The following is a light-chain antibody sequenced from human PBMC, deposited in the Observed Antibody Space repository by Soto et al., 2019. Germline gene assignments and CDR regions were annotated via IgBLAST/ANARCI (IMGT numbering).Light chain of an antibody. CDR1: QGISSY. Sequence: QLRLSPNSLSSTVGNSVPIPCRGSQGISSYLAWYQQKPGKAPKLLIYAASTLQSGVPSRFSGSGSGTDFTLTISSLQPEDFATYYCQQLNSYPPTFGGGTKVDIK. CDR2: AAS. CDR3: QQLNSYPPT. J-gene: IGKJ4*01. V-gene: IGKV1-9*01.